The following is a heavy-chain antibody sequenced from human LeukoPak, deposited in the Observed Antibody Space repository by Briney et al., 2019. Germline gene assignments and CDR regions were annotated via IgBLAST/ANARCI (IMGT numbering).Heavy chain of an antibody. D-gene: IGHD1-26*01. Sequence: GGSLRLSCAASGFTFSSYDMSWVRLAPGSGLAWVSGITGSGGSTYYAASVKGRFTISRDNSKNTLYLQMNSLRAEDTAVYYCAKGNWGERLDWYFDLWGRGTLVTVSS. V-gene: IGHV3-23*01. J-gene: IGHJ2*01. CDR1: GFTFSSYD. CDR3: AKGNWGERLDWYFDL. CDR2: ITGSGGST.